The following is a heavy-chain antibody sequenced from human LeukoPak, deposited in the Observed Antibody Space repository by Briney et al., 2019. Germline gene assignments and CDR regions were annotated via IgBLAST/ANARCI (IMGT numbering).Heavy chain of an antibody. Sequence: PGGSLRLSCAASGFTFSNYGMDWVRQAPGKGLEWVSYIGSSSRSIYYADSVKGRFTISRDNAKNSLFLQMNSLRAEDTAVYYCARGGAARPDYWGQRTLVTVSS. D-gene: IGHD6-6*01. CDR3: ARGGAARPDY. CDR2: IGSSSRSI. CDR1: GFTFSNYG. J-gene: IGHJ4*02. V-gene: IGHV3-48*01.